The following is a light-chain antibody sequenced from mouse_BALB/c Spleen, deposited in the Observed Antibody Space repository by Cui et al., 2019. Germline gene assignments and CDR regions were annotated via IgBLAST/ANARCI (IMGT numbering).Light chain of an antibody. CDR3: QQWSSNPFT. CDR2: LTS. Sequence: HIVLTQSPALMSALPGEKVTMTRSASSSVSYMYRYQQKPRSSPKPWIYLTSNLASGVAARFSGSGSGTSYSLTISSMEAEDAATYYCQQWSSNPFTFGSGTKLEIK. CDR1: SSVSY. V-gene: IGKV4-68*01. J-gene: IGKJ4*01.